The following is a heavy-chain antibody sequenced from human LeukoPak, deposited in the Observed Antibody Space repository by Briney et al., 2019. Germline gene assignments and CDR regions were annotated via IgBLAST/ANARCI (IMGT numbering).Heavy chain of an antibody. Sequence: SQTLSLTCTVSGGSVSSGGFYWNWVRQPPGKGLEWVGYIYYGGYTNYNPSLKSRVTISVYTSKNQFSLNLPSVTAADTAVYYCARNGDYWGQGTLVTVSS. V-gene: IGHV4-61*08. CDR2: IYYGGYT. CDR1: GGSVSSGGFY. CDR3: ARNGDY. J-gene: IGHJ4*02.